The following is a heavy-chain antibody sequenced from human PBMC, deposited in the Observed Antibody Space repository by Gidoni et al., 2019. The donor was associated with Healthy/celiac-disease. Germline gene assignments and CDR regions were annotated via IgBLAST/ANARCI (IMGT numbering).Heavy chain of an antibody. Sequence: EVQLVESGGGLIQPGGSLRRSGAASGLTVSSNYMSWGRQAPGKGLEWVSVSYSVGRTYYADSVKGRFTISRDNSKNALYLQMNSLRAEDTTVYYCARYSYGPNWFDPWGQGTLVTVSS. CDR1: GLTVSSNY. D-gene: IGHD5-18*01. CDR3: ARYSYGPNWFDP. V-gene: IGHV3-53*01. J-gene: IGHJ5*02. CDR2: SYSVGRT.